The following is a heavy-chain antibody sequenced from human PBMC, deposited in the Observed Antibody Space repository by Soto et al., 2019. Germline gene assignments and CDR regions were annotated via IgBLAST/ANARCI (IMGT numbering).Heavy chain of an antibody. V-gene: IGHV3-73*01. Sequence: PVGSLRLSCAASGFAFSGSAMYWVRQASGKGLEWVGRIRSKGHNYATEYAASVKGRFTISRDDSKDTAYLQMNSLQTEDTAVYYCTRDLFSYDYSGILWFDPWGQGTLVTVSS. CDR2: IRSKGHNYAT. J-gene: IGHJ5*02. CDR3: TRDLFSYDYSGILWFDP. D-gene: IGHD3-16*01. CDR1: GFAFSGSA.